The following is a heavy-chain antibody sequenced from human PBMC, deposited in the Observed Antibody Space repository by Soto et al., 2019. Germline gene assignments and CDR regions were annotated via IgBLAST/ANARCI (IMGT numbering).Heavy chain of an antibody. J-gene: IGHJ6*04. CDR3: ARIPYSSSSSSYYYYGMDV. V-gene: IGHV1-18*04. CDR2: ISAYNGNT. D-gene: IGHD6-6*01. CDR1: GYTFTSYG. Sequence: ASVKVSCKASGYTFTSYGISWVRQAPGQGLEWMGWISAYNGNTNYAQKLQGRVTMTTDTSTSTAYMELRSLRSDDTAVYYCARIPYSSSSSSYYYYGMDVWGKGTTVTV.